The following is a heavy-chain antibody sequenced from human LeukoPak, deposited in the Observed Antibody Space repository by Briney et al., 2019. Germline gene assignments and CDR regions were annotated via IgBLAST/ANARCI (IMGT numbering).Heavy chain of an antibody. CDR1: GGSISRNNYY. CDR3: ARQEYRIGSGYWVYFDY. V-gene: IGHV4-39*01. Sequence: PSETLSLTCTVSGGSISRNNYYWDWIRQPPGKGLEYIGSIYYSGSTYYNPSLKSRVTISVDTSKNQFSLKLSSVTAADTAVYYCARQEYRIGSGYWVYFDYWGQGTLVTVSS. J-gene: IGHJ4*02. D-gene: IGHD3-22*01. CDR2: IYYSGST.